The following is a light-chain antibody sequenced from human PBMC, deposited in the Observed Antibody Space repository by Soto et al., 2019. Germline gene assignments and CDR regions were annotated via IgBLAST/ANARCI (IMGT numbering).Light chain of an antibody. CDR3: QQYNNWAPGT. CDR1: QSVSSN. V-gene: IGKV3-15*01. Sequence: EIVMTQSPATLSVSPGERATLSCRASQSVSSNLAWYQQKPGQAPRLLIYGAPTRATCIPARFSGSGSGTEFTLTISSLQSEDFAVYYCQQYNNWAPGTFGQGTKVEIK. CDR2: GAP. J-gene: IGKJ1*01.